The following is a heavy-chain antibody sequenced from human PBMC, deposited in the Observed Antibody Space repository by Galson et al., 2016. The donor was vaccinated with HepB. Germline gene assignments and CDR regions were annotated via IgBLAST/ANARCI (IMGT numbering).Heavy chain of an antibody. V-gene: IGHV5-51*01. D-gene: IGHD3-16*01. CDR3: GRLWGDAMVNRLDF. J-gene: IGHJ4*02. Sequence: QSGAEVKKPGESLKISCKGSGYSFSSHWIGWVRQMPGKGLEWMGIIYPGDSDTRYSPSFQGQVTMLTDKSISTAYLQWTSLKASDTAVYYCGRLWGDAMVNRLDFWDQGTLVSVSS. CDR1: GYSFSSHW. CDR2: IYPGDSDT.